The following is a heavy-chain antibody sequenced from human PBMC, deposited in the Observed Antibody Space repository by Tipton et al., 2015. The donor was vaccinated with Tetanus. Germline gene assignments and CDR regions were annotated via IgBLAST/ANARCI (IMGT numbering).Heavy chain of an antibody. V-gene: IGHV3-23*01. CDR1: GFTFSGYA. J-gene: IGHJ4*02. CDR2: ISGSGAGT. CDR3: AKTKRGYSYGSFDL. D-gene: IGHD5-18*01. Sequence: SLRLSCAVSGFTFSGYAMSWVRQAPGKGLEWVSTISGSGAGTYYAGSVRGRFTISRDNSRNSLFLLMNTLTAEDTALYYCAKTKRGYSYGSFDLWGQGTLVTVSS.